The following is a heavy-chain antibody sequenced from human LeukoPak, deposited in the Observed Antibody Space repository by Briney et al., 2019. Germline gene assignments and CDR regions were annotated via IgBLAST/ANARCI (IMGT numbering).Heavy chain of an antibody. CDR2: MNPNSGNT. V-gene: IGHV1-8*01. D-gene: IGHD6-19*01. CDR1: GYTFTSYD. Sequence: ASVKVSCKASGYTFTSYDINWVRQATGQGLEWMGWMNPNSGNTGYAQKSKGRVTMTRNTSISTAYMELSSLRSEDTAVYYCARAYSSGWYGQADAFDIWGQGTMVTVSS. CDR3: ARAYSSGWYGQADAFDI. J-gene: IGHJ3*02.